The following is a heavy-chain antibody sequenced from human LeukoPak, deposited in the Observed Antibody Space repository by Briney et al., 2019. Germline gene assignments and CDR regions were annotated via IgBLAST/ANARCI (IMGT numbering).Heavy chain of an antibody. CDR1: GGYISNYY. D-gene: IGHD1-1*01. V-gene: IGHV4-4*07. Sequence: SETLSLTCTVSGGYISNYYWNWIRQPAGKGLEWIGRMYIGGSTDHNPSLKSRVTMSLDTSKNQFSLKLSSVTVADTAVYYCARGSNWNSYDYWGQGTLVTVSS. CDR2: MYIGGST. J-gene: IGHJ4*02. CDR3: ARGSNWNSYDY.